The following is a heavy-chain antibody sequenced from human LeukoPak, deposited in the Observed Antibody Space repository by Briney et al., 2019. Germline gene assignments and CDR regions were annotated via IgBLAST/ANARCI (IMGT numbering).Heavy chain of an antibody. CDR2: ISYGGSNK. Sequence: GGSLRLSCAASGFTFSSYAMHWVRQAPGKGLEWVAVISYGGSNKYYADSVKGRFTISRDNSKNTLYLQMNSLRAEDTAVYYCARDSSGAANAFDIWGQGTMVTVSS. CDR3: ARDSSGAANAFDI. V-gene: IGHV3-30-3*01. J-gene: IGHJ3*02. D-gene: IGHD2-15*01. CDR1: GFTFSSYA.